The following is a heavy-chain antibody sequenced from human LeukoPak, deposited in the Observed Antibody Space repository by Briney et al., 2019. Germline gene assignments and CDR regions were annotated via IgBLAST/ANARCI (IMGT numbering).Heavy chain of an antibody. Sequence: PSETLSITCAVSGYSISSGYYWGWIRRPPGKGLEWIGSIYHSGSTYYNPSLKSRVTISVDTSKNQFSLKLSSVTAADTAVYYCAREGIAAPGTVHWGQGTLVTVSS. CDR2: IYHSGST. J-gene: IGHJ4*02. V-gene: IGHV4-38-2*01. CDR3: AREGIAAPGTVH. CDR1: GYSISSGYY. D-gene: IGHD6-13*01.